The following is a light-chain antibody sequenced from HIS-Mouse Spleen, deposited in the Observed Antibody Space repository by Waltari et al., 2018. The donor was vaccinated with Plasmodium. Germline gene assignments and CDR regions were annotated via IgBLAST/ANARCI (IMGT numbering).Light chain of an antibody. V-gene: IGKV1D-8*02. Sequence: AIWMTQPPSLLSASTGDRVTISCRISQGISSYLAWYQQQPGKAPELLIYAASTLQSGVPSRFSGSGSGTDFTLTISCLQSEDFATYYCQQYYSFPYTFGQGTKLEIK. CDR2: AAS. CDR3: QQYYSFPYT. CDR1: QGISSY. J-gene: IGKJ2*01.